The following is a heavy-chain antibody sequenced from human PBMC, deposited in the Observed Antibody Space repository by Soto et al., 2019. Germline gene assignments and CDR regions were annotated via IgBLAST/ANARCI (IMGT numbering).Heavy chain of an antibody. V-gene: IGHV3-21*01. D-gene: IGHD6-13*01. CDR3: ARDRGQLGRGYYFYY. Sequence: EVQLVESGGGLVKPGGSLRLSCAASGFTFSSYSMNWVRQAPGKGLEWVSSISSSSSYIYYADSVKGRFTISRDNAKNSLYLQMNSLRADDTAVYYCARDRGQLGRGYYFYYWGQGTLVTVSS. CDR1: GFTFSSYS. CDR2: ISSSSSYI. J-gene: IGHJ4*02.